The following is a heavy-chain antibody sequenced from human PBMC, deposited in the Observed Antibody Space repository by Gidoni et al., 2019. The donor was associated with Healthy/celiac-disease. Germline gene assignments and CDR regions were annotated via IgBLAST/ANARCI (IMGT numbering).Heavy chain of an antibody. Sequence: QVQLVESGGGVVQPGRSLRLSCAASGFTFSRYGMHWVRQAPGKGLELVAVISYDGSNKYYADSVKGRFTISRDNSKNTLYLQMNSLRAEDTAVYYCAKDRGEQQLVRGLGHWGQGTLVTVSS. V-gene: IGHV3-30*18. J-gene: IGHJ4*02. CDR3: AKDRGEQQLVRGLGH. D-gene: IGHD6-13*01. CDR2: ISYDGSNK. CDR1: GFTFSRYG.